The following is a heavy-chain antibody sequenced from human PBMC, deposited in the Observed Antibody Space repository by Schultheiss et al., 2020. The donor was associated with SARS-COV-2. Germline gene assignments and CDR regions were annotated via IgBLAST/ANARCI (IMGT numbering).Heavy chain of an antibody. V-gene: IGHV4-34*01. J-gene: IGHJ6*03. CDR1: GGSFSGYY. D-gene: IGHD4/OR15-4a*01. CDR3: ARQGGGATYYYYYYMDV. Sequence: SQTLSLTCAVYGGSFSGYYWSWIRQPPGKGLEWIGEINHSGSTNYNPSLKSRVTISVDTSKNQFSLKLNSVTAADTAVYYCARQGGGATYYYYYYMDVWGKGTTVTVSS. CDR2: INHSGST.